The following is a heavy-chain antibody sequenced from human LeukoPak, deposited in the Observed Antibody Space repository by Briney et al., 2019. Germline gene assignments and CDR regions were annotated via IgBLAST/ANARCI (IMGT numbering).Heavy chain of an antibody. V-gene: IGHV3-30*18. J-gene: IGHJ5*02. D-gene: IGHD6-13*01. CDR1: GFTFSSYS. Sequence: QSGGSLRLSCAASGFTFSSYSMNWVRQAPGKGLEWVAVISYDGSNKYYADSVKGRFTISRDNSKNTLYLQMNSLRAEDTAVYYCAKLMGIAAAGGRNWFDPWGQGTLVTVSS. CDR3: AKLMGIAAAGGRNWFDP. CDR2: ISYDGSNK.